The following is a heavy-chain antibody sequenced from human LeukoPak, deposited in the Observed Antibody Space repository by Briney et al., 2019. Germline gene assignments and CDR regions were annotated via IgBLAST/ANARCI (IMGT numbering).Heavy chain of an antibody. Sequence: GGSLRLSCAASGFTFSNAWMGWIRQAPGKGLEWAGRIKSKTDGGTTDYAAPVKGRFTISSDDSKNTLYLQMKSLKTEDTAVYYCTKGYLVGYYFDYWGQGNLVTVSS. J-gene: IGHJ4*02. CDR3: TKGYLVGYYFDY. V-gene: IGHV3-15*01. D-gene: IGHD3-9*01. CDR1: GFTFSNAW. CDR2: IKSKTDGGTT.